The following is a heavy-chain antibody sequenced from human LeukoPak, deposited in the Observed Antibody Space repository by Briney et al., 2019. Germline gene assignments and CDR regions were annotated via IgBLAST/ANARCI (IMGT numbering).Heavy chain of an antibody. CDR2: FSGSGSTI. J-gene: IGHJ5*02. Sequence: GGSLRLSCAASGFIFSNYAMSWVRQAPGKGLQWVSAFSGSGSTIYYADSVKGRFTISRDNAKNSLYLQMNSLRDEDTAVYYCARDPVVVAAIRWGWFDPWGQGTLVTVSS. CDR3: ARDPVVVAAIRWGWFDP. CDR1: GFIFSNYA. V-gene: IGHV3-48*02. D-gene: IGHD2-15*01.